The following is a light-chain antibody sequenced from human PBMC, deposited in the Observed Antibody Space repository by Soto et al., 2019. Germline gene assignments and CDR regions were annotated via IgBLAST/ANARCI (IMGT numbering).Light chain of an antibody. V-gene: IGLV1-44*01. J-gene: IGLJ2*01. Sequence: QSVLTQPPSASGTPGQRVTISCSGSSSNIGSNTVSWYQQLPGTAPKLLIYSDNVRPSGVPDRFSGSKSGTSASLAISGPQSEEEADYYCGAWDDSLYGRVLFGGGTKLTVL. CDR2: SDN. CDR3: GAWDDSLYGRVL. CDR1: SSNIGSNT.